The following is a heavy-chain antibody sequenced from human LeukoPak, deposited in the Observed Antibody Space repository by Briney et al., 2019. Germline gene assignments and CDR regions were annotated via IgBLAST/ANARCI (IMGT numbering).Heavy chain of an antibody. CDR3: XXXXTXPLYXXXXXXXXXXD. CDR2: IYWNDDK. CDR1: GFSLSTSGVG. Sequence: SGPTLVNPTQTLTLTCTFSGFSLSTSGVGVGWIRQPPGKALEWLALIYWNDDKRYSPSLKSRLTITKDTSKNQVVLTMTNMDXVDTXXXYXXXXXTXPLYXXXXXXXXXXD. J-gene: IGHJ3*02. V-gene: IGHV2-5*01.